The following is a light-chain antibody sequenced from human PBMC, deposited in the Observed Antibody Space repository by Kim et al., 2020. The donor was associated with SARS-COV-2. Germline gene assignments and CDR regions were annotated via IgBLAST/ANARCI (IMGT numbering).Light chain of an antibody. CDR2: AAS. J-gene: IGKJ1*01. CDR3: LHHDSYSWT. CDR1: QGISNY. V-gene: IGKV1-17*03. Sequence: DIQMTQSPSAMSASVGDRVTITCRASQGISNYLAWFQQKPGEVPKRLIYAASNLQSGVPSRFSGSGSGTEFTLTISCLQPEDFATYYCLHHDSYSWTFGQGTKVDIK.